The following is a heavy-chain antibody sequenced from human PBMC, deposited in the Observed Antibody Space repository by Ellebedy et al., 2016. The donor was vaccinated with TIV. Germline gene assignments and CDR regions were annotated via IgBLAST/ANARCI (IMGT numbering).Heavy chain of an antibody. D-gene: IGHD6-19*01. V-gene: IGHV3-30-3*01. CDR2: ISYDGSNK. J-gene: IGHJ4*02. CDR1: GFTFSSYA. Sequence: PGGSLRLSCAASGFTFSSYAMHWVRQAPGKGLEWVAVISYDGSNKYYADSVKGRFTISRDNSKNTLYLQMNSLRAEDTAVYYCARQNPAYSSGQVSPIDHWGQGALVTVSS. CDR3: ARQNPAYSSGQVSPIDH.